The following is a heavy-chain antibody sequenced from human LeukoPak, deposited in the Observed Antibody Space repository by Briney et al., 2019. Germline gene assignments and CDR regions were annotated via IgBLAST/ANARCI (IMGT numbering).Heavy chain of an antibody. D-gene: IGHD2-8*01. CDR3: ASEYCTNGVSYDLH. Sequence: SVKVSCKASGGTFSSYAISWVRQAPGQGLEWMGGIIPIFGTANYAQKFQGRVTITADKSTSTAYMELSSLRSQDTAVYYCASEYCTNGVSYDLHWGPGTLVTVSS. CDR1: GGTFSSYA. CDR2: IIPIFGTA. V-gene: IGHV1-69*06. J-gene: IGHJ4*01.